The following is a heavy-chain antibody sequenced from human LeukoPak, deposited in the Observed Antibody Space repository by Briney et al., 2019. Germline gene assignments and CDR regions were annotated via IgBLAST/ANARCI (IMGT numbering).Heavy chain of an antibody. D-gene: IGHD3-16*02. V-gene: IGHV4-34*01. CDR2: INHSGST. Sequence: SETLSLTCAVYGGSFSGYYWSWIRQPPGKGLEWIGEINHSGSTNYNPSLKSRATISVDTSKNQFSLKLSSVTAADTAVYYCARDPIMITFGGVIVRNYFDYWGQGTLVTVSS. J-gene: IGHJ4*02. CDR3: ARDPIMITFGGVIVRNYFDY. CDR1: GGSFSGYY.